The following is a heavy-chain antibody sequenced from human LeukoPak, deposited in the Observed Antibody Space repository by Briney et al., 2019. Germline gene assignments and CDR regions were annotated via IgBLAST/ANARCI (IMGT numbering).Heavy chain of an antibody. CDR1: GASISSNW. J-gene: IGHJ5*02. V-gene: IGHV4-4*02. D-gene: IGHD2-15*01. CDR2: TIHDGRI. Sequence: SGTLSLTCAVSGASISSNWWSWVRQPPGKGLEWIGETIHDGRINYNPSLKSRVTISVDTSKNQFSLMLSSVTAADTAVYYCARRRSGLSWFDPWGQGTLVTVSS. CDR3: ARRRSGLSWFDP.